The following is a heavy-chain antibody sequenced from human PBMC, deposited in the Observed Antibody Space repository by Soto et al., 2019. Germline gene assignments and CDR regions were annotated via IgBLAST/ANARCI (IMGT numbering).Heavy chain of an antibody. V-gene: IGHV3-21*01. CDR3: ARGESGRYWRYYGMYG. Sequence: GGSLRLSCSASGFTFSSYSMNWVRQAPGKGLEWVSSISSSSSYIYYADSVKGRFTISRDNAKNSLYLQMNSLRAEDTAVYYCARGESGRYWRYYGMYGWGQGTTITVSS. J-gene: IGHJ6*02. CDR1: GFTFSSYS. CDR2: ISSSSSYI. D-gene: IGHD1-26*01.